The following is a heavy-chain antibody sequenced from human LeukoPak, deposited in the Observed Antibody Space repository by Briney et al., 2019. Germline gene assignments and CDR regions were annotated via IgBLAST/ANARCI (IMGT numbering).Heavy chain of an antibody. D-gene: IGHD2-15*01. CDR3: ARVGVGGLNYDYYMDV. CDR1: GGSISSYY. J-gene: IGHJ6*03. V-gene: IGHV4-59*12. CDR2: FYSRGST. Sequence: SETLSLTCTVSGGSISSYYWSWIRQPPGKGLEWIGSFYSRGSTNYNPSLKSRVTISVDTSKNQFSLNLSSMTAADTAVYYCARVGVGGLNYDYYMDVWGKGTTVTVSS.